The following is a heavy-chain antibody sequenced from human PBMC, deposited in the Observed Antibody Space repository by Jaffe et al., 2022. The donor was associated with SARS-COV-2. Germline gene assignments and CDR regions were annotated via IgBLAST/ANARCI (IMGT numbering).Heavy chain of an antibody. CDR2: ITSSSSTI. V-gene: IGHV3-48*01. Sequence: EVQLVESGGGLVQPGGSLRLSCAASGFTFSSHGMNWVRQAPGKGLEWVSYITSSSSTIYYADSVKGRFTISRDNAKNSLYLQMNSLRVEDTAVYYCAGRSGNYYRTFDYWGQGTLVTVSP. J-gene: IGHJ4*02. CDR1: GFTFSSHG. CDR3: AGRSGNYYRTFDY. D-gene: IGHD3-10*01.